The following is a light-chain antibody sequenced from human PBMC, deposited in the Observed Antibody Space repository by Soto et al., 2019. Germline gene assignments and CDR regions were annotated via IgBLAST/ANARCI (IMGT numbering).Light chain of an antibody. CDR1: ATNIGRNH. V-gene: IGLV1-47*01. CDR2: RNN. J-gene: IGLJ2*01. CDR3: ATWDDSRSGHVV. Sequence: QSVLTQPPSASGTPGQRVTISCSGGATNIGRNHVYWYQQFPGVAPRLLIYRNNQRPLGVPDRISGSKSGTAASLSISGLRSEDEDDDYCATWDDSRSGHVVFGGGTKLTVL.